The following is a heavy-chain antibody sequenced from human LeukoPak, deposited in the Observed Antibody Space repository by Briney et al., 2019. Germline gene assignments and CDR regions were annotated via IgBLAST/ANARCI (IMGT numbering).Heavy chain of an antibody. V-gene: IGHV1-2*02. CDR2: INPNSGGT. CDR3: ARAPLPTVTTVYYYYMDV. D-gene: IGHD4-11*01. J-gene: IGHJ6*03. Sequence: GASVKVSCKASGYTFTGYYMHWVRQAPGQGLEWMGWINPNSGGTNYAQKFQGRVTITRNTSISTAYMELSSLRSEDTAVYYCARAPLPTVTTVYYYYMDVWGKGTTVTVSS. CDR1: GYTFTGYY.